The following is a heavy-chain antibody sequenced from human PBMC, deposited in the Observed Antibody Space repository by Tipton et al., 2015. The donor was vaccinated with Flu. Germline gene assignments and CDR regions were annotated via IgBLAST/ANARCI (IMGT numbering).Heavy chain of an antibody. CDR1: GGSISSYY. V-gene: IGHV4-4*07. D-gene: IGHD3-10*01. J-gene: IGHJ3*02. CDR3: AREGTNMVRGVIDAFDI. Sequence: TLSLTCTVSGGSISSYYWSWIRQPAGKGLEWIGRIYTSGSTNYNPSLKSRVTISVDTSKNQFSLKLSSVTAADTAVYYCAREGTNMVRGVIDAFDIWGQGTMVTVSS. CDR2: IYTSGST.